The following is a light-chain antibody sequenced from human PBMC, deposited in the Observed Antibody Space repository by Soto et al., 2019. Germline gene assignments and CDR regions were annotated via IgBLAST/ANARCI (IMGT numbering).Light chain of an antibody. J-gene: IGKJ4*01. Sequence: EIVLTQSPATLSLSPGERATLSCRTSQSVSDQLAWFQQKPGQAPRLLIYDASNRATGIPARFSGSGYWTDFTLTISSLEPEDVAVYYCQQRRNWPWLTFGGGTKVEI. CDR2: DAS. CDR1: QSVSDQ. V-gene: IGKV3-11*01. CDR3: QQRRNWPWLT.